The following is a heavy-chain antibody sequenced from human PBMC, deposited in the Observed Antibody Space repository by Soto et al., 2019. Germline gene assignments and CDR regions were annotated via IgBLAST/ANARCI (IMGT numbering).Heavy chain of an antibody. CDR2: ISYDGSNK. D-gene: IGHD5-12*01. V-gene: IGHV3-30*18. J-gene: IGHJ4*02. CDR1: GFTFSSYG. Sequence: VQLLESGGGLVQPGGSLRLSCAASGFTFSSYGMHWVRQAPGKGLEWVAVISYDGSNKYYADSVKGRFTISRDNSKNTLYLQMNSLRAEDTAVYYCAKDLSGVATIPFDYWGQGTLVTVSS. CDR3: AKDLSGVATIPFDY.